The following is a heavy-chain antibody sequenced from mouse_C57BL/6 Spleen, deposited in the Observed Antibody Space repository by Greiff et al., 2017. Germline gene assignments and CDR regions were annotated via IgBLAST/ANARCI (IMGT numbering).Heavy chain of an antibody. CDR2: IHPNSGST. V-gene: IGHV1-64*01. D-gene: IGHD1-1*01. Sequence: QVQLQQPGAELVKPGASVKLSCKASGYTFTSYWMHWVKQRPGQGLEWIGMIHPNSGSTNYNEKFKSKATLTVDKSSSTAYMQLSSLTSEDSAVYYCAITTVVADWYFDVWGTGTTGTVSS. CDR3: AITTVVADWYFDV. CDR1: GYTFTSYW. J-gene: IGHJ1*03.